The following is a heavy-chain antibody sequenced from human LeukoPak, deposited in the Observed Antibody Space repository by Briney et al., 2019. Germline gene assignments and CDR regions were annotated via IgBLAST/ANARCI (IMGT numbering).Heavy chain of an antibody. CDR2: ISSSSTI. V-gene: IGHV3-48*04. CDR1: GFTLSSYS. J-gene: IGHJ4*02. Sequence: GGSLRLSCAASGFTLSSYSMNWVRQAPGKGLEWVSYISSSSTIYYADSAKGRFTISRDNAKNSLYLQMNSLRAEDTAVYYCASRYSSALDYWGQGTLVTVSS. D-gene: IGHD6-19*01. CDR3: ASRYSSALDY.